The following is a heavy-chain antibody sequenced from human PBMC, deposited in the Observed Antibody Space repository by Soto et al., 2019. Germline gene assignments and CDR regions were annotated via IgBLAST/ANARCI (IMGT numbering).Heavy chain of an antibody. CDR1: GFTFSSYS. CDR2: IGSRGTGT. D-gene: IGHD3-10*01. V-gene: IGHV3-21*01. Sequence: GGSLRLSCAASGFTFSSYSMNWVRQAPGKGLEWVSGIGSRGTGTYYADSVKGRFTISRDNAKNTLYLQMNSLRAEDTAVYYCARDPLWFGELSIDYWGQGTLVTVSS. CDR3: ARDPLWFGELSIDY. J-gene: IGHJ4*02.